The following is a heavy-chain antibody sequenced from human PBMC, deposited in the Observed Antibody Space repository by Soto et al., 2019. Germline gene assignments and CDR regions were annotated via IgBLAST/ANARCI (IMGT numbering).Heavy chain of an antibody. Sequence: QVQLVESGGGVVQPGRSLRLSCAASGFTFSSYGMHWVRQAPGKGLEWVAVISYDGSNKYYADSVKGRFTISRDNYKNTLYLQMNSLRAEDTAVYYCAKDGGYCSGGSCYSFAEYFQHWGQGTLVTVSS. CDR3: AKDGGYCSGGSCYSFAEYFQH. CDR2: ISYDGSNK. D-gene: IGHD2-15*01. CDR1: GFTFSSYG. J-gene: IGHJ1*01. V-gene: IGHV3-30*18.